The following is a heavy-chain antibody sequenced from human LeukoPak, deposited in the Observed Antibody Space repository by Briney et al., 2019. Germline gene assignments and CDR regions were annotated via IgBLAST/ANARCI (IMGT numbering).Heavy chain of an antibody. CDR2: VDANGRTT. D-gene: IGHD5-24*01. CDR3: YCRDDLPA. V-gene: IGHV3-64D*06. CDR1: GFTFSGHA. J-gene: IGHJ5*02. Sequence: GRSLRLSCGASGFTFSGHAMHWVRQAPGKGLEYVSAVDANGRTTYYADSVNGRFTISRDDSKNTLYLHMSSLRPEDTAIYYCYCRDDLPAWGQGTLVTISS.